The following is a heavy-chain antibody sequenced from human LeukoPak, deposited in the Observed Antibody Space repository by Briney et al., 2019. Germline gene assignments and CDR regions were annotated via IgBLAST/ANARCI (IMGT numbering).Heavy chain of an antibody. CDR2: IRYDGSKI. CDR1: GFTVRSHF. V-gene: IGHV3-30*02. J-gene: IGHJ4*02. Sequence: GGSLRLSCAVSGFTVRSHFMAWVRQAPGKGLEWVAFIRYDGSKIYYADSAKGRFTISRDNAKNSLYLQMNSLRAEDTAVYYCARDAVAAAGTGGFDYWGQGTLVTVSS. D-gene: IGHD6-13*01. CDR3: ARDAVAAAGTGGFDY.